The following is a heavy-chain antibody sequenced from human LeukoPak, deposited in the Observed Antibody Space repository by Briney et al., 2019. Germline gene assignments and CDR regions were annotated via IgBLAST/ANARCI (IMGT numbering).Heavy chain of an antibody. CDR2: IYYSGST. V-gene: IGHV4-59*01. Sequence: SETLSLTCTVSGGSISSYYWSWIRQPPGKGLEWIGYIYYSGSTNYNPSLKSRVTISVDTSKNQFSLKLSSVTAADTAVYYCARRRGSGSYNWFEPWGQGTLVTVSS. CDR3: ARRRGSGSYNWFEP. J-gene: IGHJ5*02. CDR1: GGSISSYY. D-gene: IGHD3-10*01.